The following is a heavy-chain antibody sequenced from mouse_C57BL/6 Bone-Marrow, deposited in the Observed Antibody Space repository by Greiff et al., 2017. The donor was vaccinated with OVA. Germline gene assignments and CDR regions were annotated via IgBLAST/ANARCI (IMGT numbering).Heavy chain of an antibody. Sequence: QVQLQQSGAELARPGASVKLSCKASGYTFTSYGISWVKQRTGQGLEWIGEIYPRSGNTYYNEKFKGKGTLTADKSSSTAYMELRSLTSEDSAVYFCARFRPAWFAYWGQGTLVTVSA. V-gene: IGHV1-81*01. J-gene: IGHJ3*01. CDR2: IYPRSGNT. CDR1: GYTFTSYG. CDR3: ARFRPAWFAY.